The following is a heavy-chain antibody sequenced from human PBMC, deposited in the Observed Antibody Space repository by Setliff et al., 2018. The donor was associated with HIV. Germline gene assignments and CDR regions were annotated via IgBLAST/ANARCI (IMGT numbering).Heavy chain of an antibody. Sequence: SETLSLTCTVSGYSISSGYHWGWIRQPPGKGLEWIGNIYYSGNTYYNPSLKSRVTISVDTSKNQFSLRLSSVTAADTAVYYCARRVYTSTRRDFDYWGQGTLVTVSS. V-gene: IGHV4-38-2*02. CDR2: IYYSGNT. CDR1: GYSISSGYH. CDR3: ARRVYTSTRRDFDY. D-gene: IGHD6-13*01. J-gene: IGHJ4*02.